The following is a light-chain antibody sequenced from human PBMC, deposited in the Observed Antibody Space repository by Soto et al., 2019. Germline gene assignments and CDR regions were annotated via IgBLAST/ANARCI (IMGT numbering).Light chain of an antibody. Sequence: DIVMTQSPDSLTVSLGERATINCKSSQSVLYSSNNKNYLAWYQQKPRQPPKLLISWTSTRESGVPDRFSGSGSGTDFTLTISSLQAEDEAVYYCQQYYSTPWTFGQGTKVEIK. J-gene: IGKJ1*01. V-gene: IGKV4-1*01. CDR3: QQYYSTPWT. CDR2: WTS. CDR1: QSVLYSSNNKNY.